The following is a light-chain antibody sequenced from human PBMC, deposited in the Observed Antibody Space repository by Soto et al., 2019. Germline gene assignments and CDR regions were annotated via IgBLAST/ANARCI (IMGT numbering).Light chain of an antibody. Sequence: EMMLKQSPATLSVSPGDRATLSCRASQRVHSNLAWYQQKPGQAPRLLIYGASSRATGIPDRFSGSGSGTDFTLTIPRLEPEDFTVYYCLQYGSLVWTFGQGSKVDI. CDR1: QRVHSN. V-gene: IGKV3-20*01. CDR3: LQYGSLVWT. J-gene: IGKJ1*01. CDR2: GAS.